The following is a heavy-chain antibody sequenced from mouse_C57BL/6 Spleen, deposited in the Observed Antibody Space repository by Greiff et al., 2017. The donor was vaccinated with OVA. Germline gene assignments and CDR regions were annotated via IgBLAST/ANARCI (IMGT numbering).Heavy chain of an antibody. D-gene: IGHD3-1*01. CDR1: GYTFTSYW. J-gene: IGHJ2*01. CDR2: IHPNSGST. Sequence: QVQLQQPGAELVKPGASVKLSCKASGYTFTSYWMHWVKQRPGQGLEWIGMIHPNSGSTNYNEKFKSKATLTVDKSSSTAYMQLSSLTSEDSAVYYCARSGMEYYFDYWGQGTTLTVSS. V-gene: IGHV1-64*01. CDR3: ARSGMEYYFDY.